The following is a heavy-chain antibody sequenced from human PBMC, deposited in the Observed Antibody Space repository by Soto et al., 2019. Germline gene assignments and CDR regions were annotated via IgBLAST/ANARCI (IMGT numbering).Heavy chain of an antibody. CDR2: IIPIFGTA. J-gene: IGHJ6*02. V-gene: IGHV1-69*13. CDR3: ARGPLRYFDWLDGMDV. CDR1: GGTFSSYA. Sequence: GPSVTVSCKASGGTFSSYAISWVRQAPGQGLEWMGGIIPIFGTANYAQKFQGRVTITADESTSRDYMELSSLRSEERAVYYCARGPLRYFDWLDGMDVWGQGTTVAVPS. D-gene: IGHD3-9*01.